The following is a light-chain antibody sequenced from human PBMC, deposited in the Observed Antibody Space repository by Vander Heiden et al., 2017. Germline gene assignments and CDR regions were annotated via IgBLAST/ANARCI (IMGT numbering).Light chain of an antibody. V-gene: IGKV1-33*01. J-gene: IGKJ2*01. Sequence: DIQMTQSPSSLSASVGDRVTITCQASQDISNYLNWYPQKPGKAPKRLIYDASNLETGVPSRFSGSGSGTDFTFTISSLQPEDIATYYCQQYDNLPRYTFGQGTKLEIK. CDR1: QDISNY. CDR3: QQYDNLPRYT. CDR2: DAS.